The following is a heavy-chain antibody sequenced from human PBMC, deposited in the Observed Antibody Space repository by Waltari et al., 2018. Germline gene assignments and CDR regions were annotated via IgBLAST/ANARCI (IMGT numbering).Heavy chain of an antibody. CDR1: EYTFTSYY. D-gene: IGHD6-13*01. J-gene: IGHJ4*02. CDR2: IKPSVGST. Sequence: QMQLVQSGAEVKKPGASVKVSCKASEYTFTSYYMHWVRQAPGQGLEWMGIIKPSVGSTSKAQKFQGRVTMTMDTSTNTVYMELSSLRSEDTAVYYCIAAAGEIDPGYSSGHFDYWGQGTLVTVSS. V-gene: IGHV1-46*01. CDR3: IAAAGEIDPGYSSGHFDY.